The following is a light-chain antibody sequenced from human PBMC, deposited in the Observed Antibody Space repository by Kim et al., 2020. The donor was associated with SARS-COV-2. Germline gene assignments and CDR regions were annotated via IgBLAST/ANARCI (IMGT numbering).Light chain of an antibody. V-gene: IGLV1-44*01. CDR2: SNN. Sequence: QAVVTQPPSASGTPGQWVTISCSGSSSNIGSNSVNWYQLFPGMAPKLLIYSNNQRHSGVPARFSASKSGTSASLAITGLQSDDEADYYCAAWDDTLNGPVFVAGTQLTVL. CDR3: AAWDDTLNGPV. J-gene: IGLJ2*01. CDR1: SSNIGSNS.